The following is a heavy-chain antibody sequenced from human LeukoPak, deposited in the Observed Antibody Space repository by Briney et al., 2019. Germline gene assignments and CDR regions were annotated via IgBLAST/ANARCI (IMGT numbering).Heavy chain of an antibody. V-gene: IGHV4-4*07. D-gene: IGHD3-22*01. J-gene: IGHJ4*02. Sequence: SETLSLTCTVSGGSISSYYWNWIRQPAGKGLEWIGRLYTSGSTNYNPSLESRVTISLDTSRNQFSLKLTSVTAADTAVYYCARTTYFDDSSGLGYFDYWGQGTLVTVST. CDR2: LYTSGST. CDR3: ARTTYFDDSSGLGYFDY. CDR1: GGSISSYY.